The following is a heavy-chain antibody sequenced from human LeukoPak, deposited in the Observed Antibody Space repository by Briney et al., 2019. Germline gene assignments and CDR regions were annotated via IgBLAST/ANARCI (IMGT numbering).Heavy chain of an antibody. J-gene: IGHJ6*02. V-gene: IGHV1-8*01. CDR2: MNPNSGNT. CDR3: ARGGITMVRGVITNLGYYYGMDV. Sequence: ASVKVSCKASGYTFTSYDINWVRQATGQGLEWMGWMNPNSGNTGYAQKFQGRVTMTRNTSISTAYVELSSLRSEDTAVYYCARGGITMVRGVITNLGYYYGMDVWGQGTTVTVSS. D-gene: IGHD3-10*01. CDR1: GYTFTSYD.